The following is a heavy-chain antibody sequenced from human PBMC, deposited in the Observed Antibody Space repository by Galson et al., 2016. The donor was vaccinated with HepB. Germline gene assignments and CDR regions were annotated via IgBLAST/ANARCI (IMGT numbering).Heavy chain of an antibody. J-gene: IGHJ5*02. CDR2: TYCRSTKWYF. CDR3: ARGFSLPS. CDR1: GDSVSNEDTV. Sequence: CAISGDSVSNEDTVWNWIRQSPSRGLEWLGRTYCRSTKWYFDYAVSVKNRITVTPDTSKNPFSLQLTSVTPEDTATYYCARGFSLPSWGQGTLVAVAS. V-gene: IGHV6-1*01.